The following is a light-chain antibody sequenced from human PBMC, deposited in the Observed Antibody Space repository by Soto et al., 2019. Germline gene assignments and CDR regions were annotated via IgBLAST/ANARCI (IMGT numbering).Light chain of an antibody. CDR3: QQYNSYS. J-gene: IGKJ1*01. Sequence: TPSPATLSLSPGERATLSCRASQNVSSNLLVWYQQKPGTAPKLLIYHASTLESGVPSRFSGSGSGTEFTLTISSLQPDDFATYYCQQYNSYSFDQGTKVDIK. CDR2: HAS. V-gene: IGKV1-5*01. CDR1: QNVSSN.